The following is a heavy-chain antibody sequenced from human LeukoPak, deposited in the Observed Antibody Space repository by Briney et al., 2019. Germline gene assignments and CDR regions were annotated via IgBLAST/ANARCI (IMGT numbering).Heavy chain of an antibody. J-gene: IGHJ4*02. CDR2: ITTGGSNT. CDR3: AREGAYGSGTYGAGDY. Sequence: PGGSLRLSCAASGFPFSSYWMHWVRQAPGKGLVWVSRITTGGSNTTYAASVKGRFTISRDNAKNTVYLQMNSLRVDDTAVYYCAREGAYGSGTYGAGDYWGQGILVTVSS. CDR1: GFPFSSYW. V-gene: IGHV3-74*01. D-gene: IGHD3-10*01.